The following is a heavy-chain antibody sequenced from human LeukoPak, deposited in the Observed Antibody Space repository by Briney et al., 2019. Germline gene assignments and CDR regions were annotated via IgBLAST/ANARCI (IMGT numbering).Heavy chain of an antibody. Sequence: GASVKVSCKASGGTFSSYAISWVRQAPGQGLEWMGRIIPILGIANYAQKFQGRVTITADKSTSTAYMELSSLRSEGTAVYYCARDVVVAATHAFDYWGQGTLVTVSS. CDR2: IIPILGIA. V-gene: IGHV1-69*04. CDR3: ARDVVVAATHAFDY. J-gene: IGHJ4*02. D-gene: IGHD2-15*01. CDR1: GGTFSSYA.